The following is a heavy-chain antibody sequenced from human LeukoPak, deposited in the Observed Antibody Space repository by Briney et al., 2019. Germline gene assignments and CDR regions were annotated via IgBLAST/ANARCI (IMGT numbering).Heavy chain of an antibody. D-gene: IGHD3-3*01. CDR1: GGSISSYY. Sequence: SETLSLTCTVSGGSISSYYWSWIRQPAGKGLEWIGRIYTSGSTNYNPSLKSRVTMSVDTSKNQFSLKLSSVTAADTAVYYSARSLTIFGVVEGFDPWGQGTLVTVSS. CDR2: IYTSGST. J-gene: IGHJ5*02. CDR3: ARSLTIFGVVEGFDP. V-gene: IGHV4-4*07.